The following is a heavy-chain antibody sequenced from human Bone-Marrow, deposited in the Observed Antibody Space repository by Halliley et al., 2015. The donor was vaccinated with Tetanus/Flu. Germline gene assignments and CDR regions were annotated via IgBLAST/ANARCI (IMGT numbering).Heavy chain of an antibody. V-gene: IGHV1-69*02. J-gene: IGHJ4*02. CDR2: ISPIPDIA. CDR3: ARSPSDGYYSFDY. D-gene: IGHD3-22*01. Sequence: EWMGRISPIPDIANYAQKFQGRVTITAVKSTTTVYMELSSLRSEDTAVYFCARSPSDGYYSFDYWGQGTLVTVSS.